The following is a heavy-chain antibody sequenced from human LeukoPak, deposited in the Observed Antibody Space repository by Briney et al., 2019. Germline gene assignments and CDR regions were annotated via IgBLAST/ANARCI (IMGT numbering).Heavy chain of an antibody. J-gene: IGHJ4*02. CDR1: GDPISGYSNYK. V-gene: IGHV4-61*01. CDR3: AREYSGFDY. D-gene: IGHD6-13*01. CDR2: IYYHGST. Sequence: SETPALTCTVSGDPISGYSNYKWSWIRQPPGKGLEWIGYIYYHGSTNYNPSLKSRVTISVDTPKNQFSLKLSSVAAADTAVYYCAREYSGFDYWGQGTLVTVSS.